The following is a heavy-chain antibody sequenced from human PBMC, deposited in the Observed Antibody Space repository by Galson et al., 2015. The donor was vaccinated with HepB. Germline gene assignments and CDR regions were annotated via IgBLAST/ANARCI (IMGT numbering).Heavy chain of an antibody. Sequence: SVKVSCKASGGTFSSYAISWVRQAPGQGLEWMGGIIPIFGTANYAQKFQGRVTITADESTSTAYTELSSLRSEDTAVYYCARCRCYDYESVYYYYGTDVWGQGTTVTVSS. D-gene: IGHD5-12*01. CDR2: IIPIFGTA. CDR3: ARCRCYDYESVYYYYGTDV. J-gene: IGHJ6*02. V-gene: IGHV1-69*13. CDR1: GGTFSSYA.